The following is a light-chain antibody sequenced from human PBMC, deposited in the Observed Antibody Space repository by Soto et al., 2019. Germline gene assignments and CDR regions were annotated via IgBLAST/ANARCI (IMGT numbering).Light chain of an antibody. V-gene: IGLV2-8*01. J-gene: IGLJ2*01. Sequence: QSALTQPPSASGCPGQSVTISCTGTSSDVGDYNYVSWYQQHPGKAPKLMIYEVNKRPSGVPDRFSGSKSGNTASLTVSGLQAEDEADYYCSSYAGYSNLVFGGGTKLTVL. CDR2: EVN. CDR1: SSDVGDYNY. CDR3: SSYAGYSNLV.